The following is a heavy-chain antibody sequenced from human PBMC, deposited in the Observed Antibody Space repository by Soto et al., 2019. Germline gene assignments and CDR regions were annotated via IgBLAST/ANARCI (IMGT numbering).Heavy chain of an antibody. CDR1: AGSISSGGYY. CDR2: IYYSGST. Sequence: ASETLSLTCTVSAGSISSGGYYWSWIRQHPGKGLEWIGYIYYSGSTYYNPSLKSRVTISVDTSKNQFSLKLSSVTAADTAVYYCAREGHFWSGNYYYGMDVWGQGTTVTVS. CDR3: AREGHFWSGNYYYGMDV. V-gene: IGHV4-31*03. D-gene: IGHD3-3*02. J-gene: IGHJ6*02.